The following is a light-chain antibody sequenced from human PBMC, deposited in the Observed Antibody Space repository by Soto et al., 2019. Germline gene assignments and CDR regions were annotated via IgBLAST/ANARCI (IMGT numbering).Light chain of an antibody. CDR1: QSIRYY. CDR3: QHQNIYSQT. Sequence: DIQLTQSPPTLSASVGDRVTITCRASQSIRYYLAWYQQMPGKAPKLLIYGASSLQSGVPSRFRGSGSGTEFTLTISSLKPDDFATFFCQHQNIYSQTLGKGTKGISN. V-gene: IGKV1-5*01. CDR2: GAS. J-gene: IGKJ1*01.